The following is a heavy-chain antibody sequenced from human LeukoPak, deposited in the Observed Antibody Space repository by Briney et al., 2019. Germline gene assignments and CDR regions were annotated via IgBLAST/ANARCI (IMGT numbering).Heavy chain of an antibody. CDR3: AKDLKQWLSYFDY. Sequence: TGGSLRLSCAASGFTFSSYGMHWVRQAPGKGLEWVAVISYDGSNKYYADSVKGRFTISRDNSKNTLYLQMNSLRVEDTAVYYCAKDLKQWLSYFDYWGQGTLVTVSS. J-gene: IGHJ4*02. D-gene: IGHD6-19*01. CDR1: GFTFSSYG. V-gene: IGHV3-30*18. CDR2: ISYDGSNK.